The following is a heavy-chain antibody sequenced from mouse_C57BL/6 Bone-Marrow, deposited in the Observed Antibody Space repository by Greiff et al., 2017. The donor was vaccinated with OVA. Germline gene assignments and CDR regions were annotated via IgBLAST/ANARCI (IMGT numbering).Heavy chain of an antibody. V-gene: IGHV1-59*01. CDR1: GYTFTSYW. D-gene: IGHD1-1*01. J-gene: IGHJ4*01. Sequence: QVQLQQPGAELVRPGTSVKLSCKASGYTFTSYWMHWVKQRPGQGLEWIGVIDPSDSYTNYNQKFKGKATLTVDNSSSTAYMQLSSLTSEDSAVYYCARSIPVVAFDYYAMDYWGQGTSVTVSS. CDR2: IDPSDSYT. CDR3: ARSIPVVAFDYYAMDY.